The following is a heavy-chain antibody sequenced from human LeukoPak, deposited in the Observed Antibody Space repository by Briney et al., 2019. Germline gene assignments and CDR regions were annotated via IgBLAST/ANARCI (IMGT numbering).Heavy chain of an antibody. CDR3: ARIQPSCPGLGFCSFDI. V-gene: IGHV4-59*11. CDR1: GGSISPHH. Sequence: PSETLSLTCSVSGGSISPHHWTWIRQAPGEGLEWMGYIYYRGTTNYSPSLKNRLTMSVDTSKNQISLKLTSVTAADTAVYYCARIQPSCPGLGFCSFDIWGQGTPATVSS. D-gene: IGHD3-3*01. CDR2: IYYRGTT. J-gene: IGHJ3*02.